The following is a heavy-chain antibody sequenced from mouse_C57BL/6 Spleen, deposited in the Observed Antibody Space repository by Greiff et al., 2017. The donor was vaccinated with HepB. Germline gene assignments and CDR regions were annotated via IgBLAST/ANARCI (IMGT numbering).Heavy chain of an antibody. CDR1: GYTFTDYE. CDR2: IDPETGGT. Sequence: VQLVESGAELVRPGASVTLSCKASGYTFTDYEMHWVKQTPVHGLEWIGAIDPETGGTAYNQKFKGKAILTADKSSSTAYMELRSLTSEDSAVYYCTRDYSNPFAYWGQGTLVTVSA. D-gene: IGHD2-5*01. J-gene: IGHJ3*01. V-gene: IGHV1-15*01. CDR3: TRDYSNPFAY.